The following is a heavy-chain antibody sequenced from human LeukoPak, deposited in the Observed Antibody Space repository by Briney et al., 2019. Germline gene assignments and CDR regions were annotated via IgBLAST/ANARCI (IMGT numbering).Heavy chain of an antibody. CDR1: GGSISSYY. Sequence: NPSETLSLTCTVSGGSISSYYWSWIRQPPGKGLEWIGYIYYSGSTNYNPSLKSRVTISVDTSKNQFSLKLSSVTAADTAVYYCARPIEMATRDAFDIWGQGTMVTVSS. CDR3: ARPIEMATRDAFDI. D-gene: IGHD5-24*01. V-gene: IGHV4-59*08. CDR2: IYYSGST. J-gene: IGHJ3*02.